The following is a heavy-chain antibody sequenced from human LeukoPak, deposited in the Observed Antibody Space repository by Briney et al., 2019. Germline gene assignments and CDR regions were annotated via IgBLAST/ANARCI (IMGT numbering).Heavy chain of an antibody. J-gene: IGHJ4*02. V-gene: IGHV3-33*08. CDR2: IWYDGSNK. Sequence: SGGSLRLSCAASGFTVSTNCMTWVRQAPGKGLEWVAVIWYDGSNKYHADSVKGRFTISRDNSKNTLYLQMNSLRAEDTAVYYCARAEGATMRPFDYWGQGTLVTVSS. CDR3: ARAEGATMRPFDY. CDR1: GFTVSTNC. D-gene: IGHD1-26*01.